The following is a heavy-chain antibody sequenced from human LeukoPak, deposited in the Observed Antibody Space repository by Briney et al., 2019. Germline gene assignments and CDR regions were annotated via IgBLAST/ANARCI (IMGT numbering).Heavy chain of an antibody. Sequence: GASVKVCCKASGYTFTGYYMHWVRQAPGQGVEWMGWIDPNSGGTNYAQKFQGRVTMTRDTSISTAYMELSRLRSDDTAVYYCARDPGGNSVVDYWGQGTLVTVSS. CDR3: ARDPGGNSVVDY. CDR2: IDPNSGGT. V-gene: IGHV1-2*02. CDR1: GYTFTGYY. J-gene: IGHJ4*02. D-gene: IGHD2-21*02.